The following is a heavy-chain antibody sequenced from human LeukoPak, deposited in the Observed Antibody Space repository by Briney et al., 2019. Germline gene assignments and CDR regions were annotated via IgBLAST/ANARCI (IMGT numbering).Heavy chain of an antibody. CDR2: IRYDGSNE. D-gene: IGHD1-26*01. CDR1: GFTFTGYP. CDR3: AKDFYSGSSP. Sequence: GGSLRLSCAASGFTFTGYPMHWVRQPPGKGLGWVAFIRYDGSNEYYADSAKGRFTISGDNSKNTLFLQMNSLRTEDTAVYYCAKDFYSGSSPWGQGTMVTVSS. V-gene: IGHV3-30*02. J-gene: IGHJ5*02.